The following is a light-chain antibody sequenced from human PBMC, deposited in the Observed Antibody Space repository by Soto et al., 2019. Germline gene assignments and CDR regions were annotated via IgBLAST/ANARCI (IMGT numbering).Light chain of an antibody. V-gene: IGKV3D-15*01. CDR1: QSFRGL. Sequence: EVVLTQSPVTLSLSPGERATLSCRASQSFRGLLAWYQQKPGQAPRLLIYDAYNRATGIPPRFSGSGSGTEFTLTISSLQSEDFAVYYCQQYNNWPLSITFGQGTRLEIK. CDR2: DAY. J-gene: IGKJ5*01. CDR3: QQYNNWPLSIT.